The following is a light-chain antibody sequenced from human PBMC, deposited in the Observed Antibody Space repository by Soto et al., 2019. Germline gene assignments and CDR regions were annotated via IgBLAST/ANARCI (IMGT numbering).Light chain of an antibody. CDR3: SSYTTSGTPHVV. CDR1: SSDVGGYNY. Sequence: QSALTQPASVSGSPGQSIIISCTGSSSDVGGYNYVSWYQQSPGKAPTLVIYDVYNRPSGVSNRFSGSKSGNTASLTISGLQAEDEADYYCSSYTTSGTPHVVFGGGTKVTVL. J-gene: IGLJ2*01. CDR2: DVY. V-gene: IGLV2-14*01.